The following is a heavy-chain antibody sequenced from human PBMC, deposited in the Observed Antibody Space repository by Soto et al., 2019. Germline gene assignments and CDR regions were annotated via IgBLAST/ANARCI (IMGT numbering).Heavy chain of an antibody. Sequence: GGSLRLSCAASEFTFSSFAMSWVRQAPGKGLEWVSNISGSGSETYYADSVKGRFTISRDNAKNSLYLQMNSLRAEDTAVYYCARDLVGYCSGGSCYSHDAFDIWGQGTMVTVSS. D-gene: IGHD2-15*01. CDR3: ARDLVGYCSGGSCYSHDAFDI. J-gene: IGHJ3*02. V-gene: IGHV3-23*01. CDR2: ISGSGSET. CDR1: EFTFSSFA.